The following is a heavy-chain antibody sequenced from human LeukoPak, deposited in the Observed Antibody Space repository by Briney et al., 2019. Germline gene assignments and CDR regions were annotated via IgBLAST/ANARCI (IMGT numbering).Heavy chain of an antibody. CDR2: IIPIFGTA. D-gene: IGHD3-3*01. CDR3: ARTYYDFWSGYYLYYYYYMDV. CDR1: GGTFSSYA. Sequence: ASVKVSCKASGGTFSSYAISWVRQAPGQGLEWMGGIIPIFGTAHYAQKFQGRVTITADESTSTAYMELSSLRSEDTAVYYCARTYYDFWSGYYLYYYYYMDVWGKGTTVTVSS. V-gene: IGHV1-69*01. J-gene: IGHJ6*03.